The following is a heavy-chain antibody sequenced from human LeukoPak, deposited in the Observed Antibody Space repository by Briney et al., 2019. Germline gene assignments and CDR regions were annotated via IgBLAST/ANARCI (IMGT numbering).Heavy chain of an antibody. CDR3: VRDRAYSFDY. D-gene: IGHD2-21*01. CDR2: ISSSSNII. V-gene: IGHV3-48*02. Sequence: GGSLRLSCAASGFTFSGYAMNWVRQAPGKGLEWVSHIYISSSSNIISYADSVKGRFTISRDNDQNSLYLQMNGLRDEDTAVYYCVRDRAYSFDYWGQGILVTVSS. J-gene: IGHJ4*02. CDR1: GFTFSGYA.